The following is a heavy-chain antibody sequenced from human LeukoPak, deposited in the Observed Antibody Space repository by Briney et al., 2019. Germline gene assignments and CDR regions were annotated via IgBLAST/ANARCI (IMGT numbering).Heavy chain of an antibody. V-gene: IGHV3-23*01. CDR1: GFTFSSYA. J-gene: IGHJ4*02. CDR3: AKDISGGGQLVRTGFDY. D-gene: IGHD6-6*01. CDR2: ISGSGGST. Sequence: GGSLRLSCAASGFTFSSYAMSWVRQAPGKGLEWVSAISGSGGSTYYADSVKGRFTISRDNSKNTLYLQMNSLRAEDTAVYYCAKDISGGGQLVRTGFDYWGQGTLVTVSS.